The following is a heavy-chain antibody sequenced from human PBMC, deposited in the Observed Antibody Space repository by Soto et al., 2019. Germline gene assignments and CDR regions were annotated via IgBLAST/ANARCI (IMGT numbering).Heavy chain of an antibody. CDR3: ARVDYGDYGWYFDL. CDR2: ISIDGSRT. Sequence: GGSLRLSCSGSGFIFSIYAIHWVRQAPGKGLEYVSFISIDGSRTHYADSVKGRFTISRDNSKDILYLQMNSLRAEDTVVYFCARVDYGDYGWYFDLWGRGTLVTVSS. D-gene: IGHD4-17*01. CDR1: GFIFSIYA. J-gene: IGHJ2*01. V-gene: IGHV3-64*04.